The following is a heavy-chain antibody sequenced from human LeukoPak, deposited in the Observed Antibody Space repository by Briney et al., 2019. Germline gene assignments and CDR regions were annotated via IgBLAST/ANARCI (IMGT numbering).Heavy chain of an antibody. Sequence: GASVKVSCKASGGTFSSYAISWVRQAPGQGLEWMGGIIPIFGTANYAQKFQGRVTMTRDASTSTIYMELSSLRSEDTAVYYCARDVGESYYVDGNAFDIWAKGQWSPSLQ. CDR3: ARDVGESYYVDGNAFDI. D-gene: IGHD1-26*01. J-gene: IGHJ3*02. CDR2: IIPIFGTA. V-gene: IGHV1-69*05. CDR1: GGTFSSYA.